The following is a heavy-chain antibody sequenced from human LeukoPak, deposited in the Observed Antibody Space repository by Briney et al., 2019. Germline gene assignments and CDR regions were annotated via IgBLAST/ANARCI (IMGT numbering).Heavy chain of an antibody. CDR3: TASSSWKGFDY. V-gene: IGHV3-15*01. D-gene: IGHD6-13*01. Sequence: GGSLRLSCAASGFTFSNAWMSWVRQAPGKGLEWVGRIKSKTDGGTTDYAAPVKGRFTISRDDSKNTLYLQMNSLKTEDTAVYYCTASSSWKGFDYWGQGTLVTVSS. J-gene: IGHJ4*02. CDR2: IKSKTDGGTT. CDR1: GFTFSNAW.